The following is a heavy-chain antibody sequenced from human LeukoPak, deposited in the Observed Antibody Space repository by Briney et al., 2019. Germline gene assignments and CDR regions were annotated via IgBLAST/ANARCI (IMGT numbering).Heavy chain of an antibody. CDR2: IRYDGSNK. CDR3: ATDDYGDHGGIDY. Sequence: GGSLRLSCAASGFTFSSYGMHWARQAPGKGLEWVAFIRYDGSNKYYADSVKGRFTISRDNSKNTLYLQMNSLRAEDTAVYYCATDDYGDHGGIDYWGQGTLVTVSS. D-gene: IGHD4-17*01. V-gene: IGHV3-30*02. CDR1: GFTFSSYG. J-gene: IGHJ4*02.